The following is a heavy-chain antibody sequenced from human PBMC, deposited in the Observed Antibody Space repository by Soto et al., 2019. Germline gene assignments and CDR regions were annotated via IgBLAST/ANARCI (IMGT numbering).Heavy chain of an antibody. V-gene: IGHV3-30*18. J-gene: IGHJ4*02. D-gene: IGHD2-2*01. CDR2: ISYDGSNK. CDR1: GFTFSSYG. CDR3: AKDVYCISASCYVDS. Sequence: GGSLRLSCAASGFTFSSYGMHWVRQAPGKGLEWVAVISYDGSNKYYADSVKGRFTISRDNSKNTLYLQINSLRAEDTAVYYCAKDVYCISASCYVDSWGQGTLVTVFS.